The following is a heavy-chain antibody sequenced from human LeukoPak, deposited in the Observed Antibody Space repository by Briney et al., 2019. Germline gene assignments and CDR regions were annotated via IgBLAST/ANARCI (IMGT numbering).Heavy chain of an antibody. V-gene: IGHV1-2*02. CDR2: INPNSGGT. Sequence: EASVKVSCKASGYTFTGYYMHWVRQAPGQGLEWMGWINPNSGGTNYAQKFQGRVTMTRDTSISTAYMELSRLRSDDTAVYYCARDELYLTLELRGYYYYYMDVWGKGTTVTVSS. D-gene: IGHD1-7*01. CDR3: ARDELYLTLELRGYYYYYMDV. J-gene: IGHJ6*03. CDR1: GYTFTGYY.